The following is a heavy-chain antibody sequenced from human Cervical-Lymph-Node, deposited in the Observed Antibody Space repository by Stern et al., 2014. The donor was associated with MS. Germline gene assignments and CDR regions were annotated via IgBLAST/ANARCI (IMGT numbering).Heavy chain of an antibody. V-gene: IGHV3-30*18. CDR2: ISYDGSNK. J-gene: IGHJ6*02. D-gene: IGHD6-6*01. CDR3: AKSSSPSHYYYYGMDV. Sequence: VQLVESGGGVVQPGRSLRLSCAASGFTFSSYGMHWVRQAPGKGLEWEAVISYDGSNKYYADSVKGRFTISRDNSKNTLYLQMNSLRAEDTAVYYCAKSSSPSHYYYYGMDVWGQGTTVTVSS. CDR1: GFTFSSYG.